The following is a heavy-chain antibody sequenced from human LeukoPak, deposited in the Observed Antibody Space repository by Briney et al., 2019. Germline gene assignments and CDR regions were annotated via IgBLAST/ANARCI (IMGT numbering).Heavy chain of an antibody. J-gene: IGHJ4*02. CDR1: GGSFSGYY. V-gene: IGHV4-34*01. D-gene: IGHD6-19*01. Sequence: PETLSLTCAVYGGSFSGYYWSWIRQPPGKGLEWIGEINHSGSTNYNPSLKSRVTISVDTSKNQFSLKLSSVTAADTAVYYCAKERLDSGWYIVYWGQGTLVTVSS. CDR3: AKERLDSGWYIVY. CDR2: INHSGST.